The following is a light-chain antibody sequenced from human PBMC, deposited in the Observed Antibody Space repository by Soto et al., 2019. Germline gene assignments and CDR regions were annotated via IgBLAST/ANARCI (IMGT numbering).Light chain of an antibody. CDR3: SSYTTIKTVV. J-gene: IGLJ2*01. CDR2: EVS. Sequence: QSALTQPASVFGSPGQSITFSCTGTSSDVGGYNFVSWYQQHPGKAPKLMIYEVSSRPSGISDRFSGFKSANTAYLTISGVQPEDEADYHCSSYTTIKTVVFGGGTKLTVL. V-gene: IGLV2-14*03. CDR1: SSDVGGYNF.